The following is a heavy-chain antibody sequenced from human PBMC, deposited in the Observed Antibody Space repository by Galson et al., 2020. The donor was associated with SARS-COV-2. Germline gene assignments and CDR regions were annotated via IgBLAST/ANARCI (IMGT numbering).Heavy chain of an antibody. CDR2: IYYSGNT. CDR3: ARGATIYFGSGSYSRGPFHALDV. CDR1: DGSINNYY. J-gene: IGHJ6*02. Sequence: ETSETLSLTCTVSDGSINNYYWSWIRQPPGKGLEWIGYIYYSGNTNYNPSLKSLVTLSVDTSKNQLSLRLTSVTAADTAVYYCARGATIYFGSGSYSRGPFHALDVWGQGTTVTVSS. D-gene: IGHD3-10*01. V-gene: IGHV4-59*01.